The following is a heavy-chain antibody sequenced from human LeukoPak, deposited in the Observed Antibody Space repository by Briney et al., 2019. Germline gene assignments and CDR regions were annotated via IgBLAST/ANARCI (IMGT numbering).Heavy chain of an antibody. CDR3: ARRGSSGWYLSRYYLDY. Sequence: GESLKISCKGSGYSFTSYWIGWVRQMPGKGLEWMGIIYPGDSDTRYSPSFQGQVTISADKSISTAYLQWSSLKASDTAMYYCARRGSSGWYLSRYYLDYWGQGTLVTVSS. D-gene: IGHD6-19*01. CDR2: IYPGDSDT. J-gene: IGHJ4*02. V-gene: IGHV5-51*01. CDR1: GYSFTSYW.